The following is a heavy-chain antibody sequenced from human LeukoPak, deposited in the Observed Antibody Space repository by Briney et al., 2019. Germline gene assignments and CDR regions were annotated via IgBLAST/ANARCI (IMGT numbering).Heavy chain of an antibody. CDR1: GFTFSNAW. D-gene: IGHD3-10*01. Sequence: PGGSLRLSCAASGFTFSNAWMSWVRQAPGEGLEWVGRIKSKTDGGTTDYAAPVKGRFTISRDDSKNTLYLQMNSLKTEDTAVYYCAVLLWFGTPFDYWGQGTLVTVSS. J-gene: IGHJ4*02. CDR2: IKSKTDGGTT. CDR3: AVLLWFGTPFDY. V-gene: IGHV3-15*01.